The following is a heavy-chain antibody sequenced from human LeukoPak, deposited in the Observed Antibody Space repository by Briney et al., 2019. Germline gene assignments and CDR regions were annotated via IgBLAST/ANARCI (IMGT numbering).Heavy chain of an antibody. J-gene: IGHJ6*03. CDR2: ISGSGDRT. D-gene: IGHD1-26*01. CDR1: GFTFSSYE. V-gene: IGHV3-23*01. Sequence: GGSLRLSCAASGFTFSSYEMNWVRQAPGKGLEWVSGISGSGDRTYYEDSVKGRFTISRDNSKNTLYLQMNSLRAEDTAVYYCAKGSIVGATSYYYLDVWGTGTTVTVSS. CDR3: AKGSIVGATSYYYLDV.